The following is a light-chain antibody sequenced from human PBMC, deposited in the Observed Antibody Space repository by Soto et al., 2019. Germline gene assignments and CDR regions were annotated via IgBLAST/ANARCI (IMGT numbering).Light chain of an antibody. CDR1: QGIGSW. J-gene: IGKJ4*01. V-gene: IGKV1-12*01. Sequence: DIQMTQSPSFVSASIGDRVTITCRASQGIGSWLAWYQQVPGRAPRLLIFPAYPFHSGVSSRFRGSGSGTYFTRTITSLPPEDFATYFCLQAKNVPLTFGEGTKVEMK. CDR2: PAY. CDR3: LQAKNVPLT.